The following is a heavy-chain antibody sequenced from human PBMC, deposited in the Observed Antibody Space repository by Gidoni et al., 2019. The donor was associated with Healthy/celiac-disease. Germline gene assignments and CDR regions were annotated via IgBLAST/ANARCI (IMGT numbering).Heavy chain of an antibody. Sequence: EVQLLESGGGLVPPGGSLRLSCAASGFTFSSYAMSWVRQAPGKGLEWVSAISGSGGSTYYADSVKGRFTISRDNSKNTLYLQMNSLRAEDTAVYYCAVQSGYCSGGSCYFYGMDVWGQGTTVTVSS. CDR2: ISGSGGST. CDR3: AVQSGYCSGGSCYFYGMDV. CDR1: GFTFSSYA. J-gene: IGHJ6*02. D-gene: IGHD2-15*01. V-gene: IGHV3-23*01.